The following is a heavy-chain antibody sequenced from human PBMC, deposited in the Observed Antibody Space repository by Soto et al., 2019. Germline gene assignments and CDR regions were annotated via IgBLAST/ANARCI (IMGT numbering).Heavy chain of an antibody. CDR3: ARGESYYYYGMDV. CDR2: IWYDGSNK. V-gene: IGHV3-33*01. Sequence: QVQLVESGGGVVQPGRSLRLSCAASGFTFSSYGMHWVRQAPGKGLEWVAGIWYDGSNKYYADSVKGRFTISRDNSKNTRYLQMNSLRAEDTAVYYCARGESYYYYGMDVWGQGTTVTVSS. CDR1: GFTFSSYG. D-gene: IGHD3-10*01. J-gene: IGHJ6*02.